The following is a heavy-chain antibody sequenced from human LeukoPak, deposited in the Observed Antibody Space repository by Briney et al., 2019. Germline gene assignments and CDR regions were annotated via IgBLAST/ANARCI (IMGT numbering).Heavy chain of an antibody. CDR2: IYYSGST. D-gene: IGHD6-13*01. J-gene: IGHJ4*02. CDR1: GASITSYY. Sequence: PSETLSLTCTVSGASITSYYWSWIRQPPGKGLEWIGYIYYSGSTNYNPSLKSRVTISADTSKNQFPLKLRSVTAADTAVYYCARNIAGIAAAGIDYWGQGTLVTVSS. CDR3: ARNIAGIAAAGIDY. V-gene: IGHV4-59*01.